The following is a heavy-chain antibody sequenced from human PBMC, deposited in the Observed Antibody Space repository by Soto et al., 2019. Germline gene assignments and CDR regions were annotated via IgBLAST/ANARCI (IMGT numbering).Heavy chain of an antibody. CDR1: GDSISSGGYY. Sequence: QVHLQESGPGLVKASQTLSLTCTVSGDSISSGGYYWSWIRQHPGKGLEWIAHSYYSGSTYYNPSLKSRVTISVDTSKNHFSLKLSSVTEADTAVYYCARSPHFDGYNDYWGQGTLVTVSS. CDR2: SYYSGST. CDR3: ARSPHFDGYNDY. V-gene: IGHV4-31*03. J-gene: IGHJ4*02. D-gene: IGHD3-9*01.